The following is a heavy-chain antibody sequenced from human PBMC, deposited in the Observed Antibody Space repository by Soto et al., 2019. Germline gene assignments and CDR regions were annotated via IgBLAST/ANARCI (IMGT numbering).Heavy chain of an antibody. CDR3: AIEMATIRADY. CDR1: GFTFSSYS. Sequence: VQLVVSGGGLVQPGGSLRLSCAASGFTFSSYSMNWVRQAPGKGLEWLSYIDTSGRTKQYADSVKGRFTVSRDNAENSLYLQMNSLRYEDTALYYCAIEMATIRADYWGQGTLVTVSS. CDR2: IDTSGRTK. J-gene: IGHJ4*02. D-gene: IGHD5-12*01. V-gene: IGHV3-48*02.